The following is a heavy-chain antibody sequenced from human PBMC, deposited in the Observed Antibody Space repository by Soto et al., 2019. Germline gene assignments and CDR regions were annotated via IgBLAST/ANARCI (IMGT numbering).Heavy chain of an antibody. J-gene: IGHJ4*02. CDR1: GYSFTDAW. CDR2: IKSFADGGTT. Sequence: EVKLVESGGDLVKPGGSLRLSCAASGYSFTDAWMNWVRQAPGKGLEWVGRIKSFADGGTTEYAAPVKGRFSISREDSNLTVFLQMNSLQTEDTAVYYCTRRPKAADIGVGSLDFWGRGTLVTVSA. D-gene: IGHD3-9*01. CDR3: TRRPKAADIGVGSLDF. V-gene: IGHV3-15*07.